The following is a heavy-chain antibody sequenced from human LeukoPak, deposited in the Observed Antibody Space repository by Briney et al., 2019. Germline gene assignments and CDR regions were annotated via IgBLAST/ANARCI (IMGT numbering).Heavy chain of an antibody. CDR1: GFTVSSNY. Sequence: PGGSLRLSCAASGFTVSSNYMSWVRQAPGKGLEWVSVTYSGGSTYYADSVKGRFTISRDNSKNTLSLQMNSLRAEDTAVYYCARRRGYSGYVDYWGQGTMVTVSS. V-gene: IGHV3-53*01. D-gene: IGHD5-12*01. CDR3: ARRRGYSGYVDY. CDR2: TYSGGST. J-gene: IGHJ4*02.